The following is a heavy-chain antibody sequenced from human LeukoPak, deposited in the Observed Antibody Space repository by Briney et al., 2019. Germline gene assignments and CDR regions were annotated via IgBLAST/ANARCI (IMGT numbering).Heavy chain of an antibody. Sequence: GGSLRLSCAASGFTFSSYEMNWVRQAPGKGLEWVSYISSSGSTIYYADSVKGRFTISRDNAKNSLYLQMNSLRAEDTGVYYCAELDITMIGGVWGKGNTVTISS. CDR1: GFTFSSYE. CDR3: AELDITMIGGV. V-gene: IGHV3-48*03. D-gene: IGHD3-22*01. J-gene: IGHJ6*04. CDR2: ISSSGSTI.